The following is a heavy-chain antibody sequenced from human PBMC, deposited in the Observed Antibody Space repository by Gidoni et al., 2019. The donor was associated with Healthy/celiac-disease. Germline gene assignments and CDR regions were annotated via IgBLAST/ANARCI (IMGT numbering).Heavy chain of an antibody. J-gene: IGHJ3*02. D-gene: IGHD6-13*01. V-gene: IGHV1-58*01. Sequence: QMQLVQSGPEVKKPGTSVKVSCKASGFTFTSSAVQWVRQARGQRLEWIGWIVVGSGNTNYAQKFQERVTITRDMSTSTAYMELSSLRSEDTAVYYCAASPSSSWYHLAFDIWGQGTMVTVSS. CDR3: AASPSSSWYHLAFDI. CDR2: IVVGSGNT. CDR1: GFTFTSSA.